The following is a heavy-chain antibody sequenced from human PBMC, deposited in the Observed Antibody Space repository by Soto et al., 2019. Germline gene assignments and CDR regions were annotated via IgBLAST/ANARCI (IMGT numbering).Heavy chain of an antibody. CDR2: IYYSGST. D-gene: IGHD3-3*01. Sequence: SETLSLTCTVSGGSISSYYWSWIRQPPGKGLEWIGYIYYSGSTNYNPSPKSRVTISVDTSKNQFSLKLSSVTAADTAVYYCARVGHYDFWSGYPTGMDVWGQGTTVTVSS. J-gene: IGHJ6*02. CDR3: ARVGHYDFWSGYPTGMDV. V-gene: IGHV4-59*01. CDR1: GGSISSYY.